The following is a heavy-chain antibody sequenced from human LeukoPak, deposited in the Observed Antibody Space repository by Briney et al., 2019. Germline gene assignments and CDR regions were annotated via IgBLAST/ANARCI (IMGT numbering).Heavy chain of an antibody. D-gene: IGHD5-18*01. CDR2: ISSSGSTI. CDR3: AREYSYGHTTRDYYYYYGMDV. V-gene: IGHV3-48*03. Sequence: GGSLRLSCAASGFTFSSYEMNWVRQAPGKGLEWVSYISSSGSTIYYADSVKGRFTISRDNAKNSLYLQMNSLRAEDTAVYYCAREYSYGHTTRDYYYYYGMDVWGQGTTVTVSS. CDR1: GFTFSSYE. J-gene: IGHJ6*02.